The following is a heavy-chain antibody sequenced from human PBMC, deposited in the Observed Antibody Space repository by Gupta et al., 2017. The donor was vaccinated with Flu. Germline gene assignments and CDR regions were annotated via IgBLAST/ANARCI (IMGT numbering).Heavy chain of an antibody. J-gene: IGHJ4*02. V-gene: IGHV3-9*01. D-gene: IGHD6-19*01. CDR2: ISWNSGSI. CDR3: AKSSSGWTRTNINFDY. CDR1: A. Sequence: AMHWVRQAPGKGLEWVSGISWNSGSIGYADSVKGRFTISRDNAKNSLYLQMNSLRAEDTALYYCAKSSSGWTRTNINFDYWGQGTLVTVSS.